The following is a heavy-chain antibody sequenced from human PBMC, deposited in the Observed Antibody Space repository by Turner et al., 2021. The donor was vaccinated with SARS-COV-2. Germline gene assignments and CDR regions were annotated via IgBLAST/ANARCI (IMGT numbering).Heavy chain of an antibody. V-gene: IGHV4-34*01. CDR3: ATWFATSNRNY. J-gene: IGHJ4*02. CDR2: INHIVSN. Sequence: QVQLQQWGAGLLRRSETRSRTCAVYGGSFTDYYGSWLRQPPGKGLEWIGEINHIVSNNYYPYLKCRVTRSVDTSKNQFSLKLRSVTAADTAVYYCATWFATSNRNYWGQGTLVTVSS. CDR1: GGSFTDYY. D-gene: IGHD3-10*01.